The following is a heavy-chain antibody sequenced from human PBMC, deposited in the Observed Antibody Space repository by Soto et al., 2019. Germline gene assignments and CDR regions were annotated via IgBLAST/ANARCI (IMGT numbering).Heavy chain of an antibody. CDR1: AYTFTTYG. Sequence: QVQLVQSGPEVKKPGASVKVSCKASAYTFTTYGISWVRQAPGQGLEWMGWISSYNGQTNYPQKFRGRVTLTTDTSTSTAYMELRSLRSDDTAMYYCARDNRKELWVEGLNAMDVWGQGTTVTVSS. CDR2: ISSYNGQT. V-gene: IGHV1-18*04. CDR3: ARDNRKELWVEGLNAMDV. J-gene: IGHJ6*02. D-gene: IGHD3-10*01.